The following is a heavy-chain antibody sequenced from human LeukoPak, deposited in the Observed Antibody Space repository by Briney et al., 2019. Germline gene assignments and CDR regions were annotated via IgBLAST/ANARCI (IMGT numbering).Heavy chain of an antibody. Sequence: GGSLRLSCAASGFTFSSYWMHWVRQAPGKGLVWLSRIKSDGRSTSYADSVKSRITISRDNAKSTLYLQMNGLRAEDTAVYYCARDNGDYVSVDYWGQGTLVTVSS. V-gene: IGHV3-74*01. CDR1: GFTFSSYW. J-gene: IGHJ4*02. CDR3: ARDNGDYVSVDY. CDR2: IKSDGRST. D-gene: IGHD4-17*01.